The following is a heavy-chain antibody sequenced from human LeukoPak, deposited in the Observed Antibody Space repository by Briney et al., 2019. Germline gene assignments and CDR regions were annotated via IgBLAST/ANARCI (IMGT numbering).Heavy chain of an antibody. V-gene: IGHV4-59*01. CDR1: GGSISSYY. CDR3: ARGPIWFGEEGAFDI. J-gene: IGHJ3*02. D-gene: IGHD3-10*01. Sequence: SEILSLTCTVSGGSISSYYWSWIRQPPGKGLEWIGYIYYSGSTNYNPSLKSRVTISVDTSKNQFSLKLSSVTAADTAVYYCARGPIWFGEEGAFDIWGQGTMVTVSS. CDR2: IYYSGST.